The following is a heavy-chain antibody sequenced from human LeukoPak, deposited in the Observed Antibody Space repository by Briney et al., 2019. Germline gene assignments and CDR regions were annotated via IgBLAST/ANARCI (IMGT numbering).Heavy chain of an antibody. CDR1: GFTFSSYG. Sequence: GGSLRLSCAASGFTFSSYGMHWVRQAPGKGLEWVAVISYDGSNKYYADSVKGRFTISRDNSKNTLYLQMNSLRAEDTAVYYCARARETSSSGFDYWGQGTLVTVSS. V-gene: IGHV3-30*19. J-gene: IGHJ4*02. CDR2: ISYDGSNK. D-gene: IGHD3-10*01. CDR3: ARARETSSSGFDY.